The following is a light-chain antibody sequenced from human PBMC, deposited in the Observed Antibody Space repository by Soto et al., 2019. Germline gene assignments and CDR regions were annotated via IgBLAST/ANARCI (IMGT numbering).Light chain of an antibody. V-gene: IGLV1-40*01. Sequence: QAVVTQPPSVSGAPGQRVTISCTGNSSNIGAGYDVNWYQQLPGTAPKLVIYGNSNRPSGVPDRFSGSKSGTSASLAITGLQAEDEADYYCQSYDSSLSGVVFGGGTKLTVL. CDR3: QSYDSSLSGVV. CDR2: GNS. CDR1: SSNIGAGYD. J-gene: IGLJ2*01.